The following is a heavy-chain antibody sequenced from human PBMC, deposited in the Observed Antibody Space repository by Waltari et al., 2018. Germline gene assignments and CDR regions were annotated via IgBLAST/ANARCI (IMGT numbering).Heavy chain of an antibody. CDR1: GFTFRGSG. Sequence: QVQLVESGGGVVQPGRSLRRSCAASGFTFRGSGMHWVRQAPGKGLEWLAVISYDGSKEFYADSVKGRFTISRDNSKNTVSLHMSSLGLEDTAIHYCAKSRGRDSVCFDYWGQGALVTVSS. J-gene: IGHJ4*02. D-gene: IGHD3-10*01. CDR2: ISYDGSKE. CDR3: AKSRGRDSVCFDY. V-gene: IGHV3-30*18.